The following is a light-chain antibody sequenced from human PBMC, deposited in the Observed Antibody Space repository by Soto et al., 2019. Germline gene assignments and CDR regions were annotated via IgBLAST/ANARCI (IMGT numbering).Light chain of an antibody. Sequence: EIVLTQSPGTLSLSPKERATLSCRASQSLSKTYLAWYQKKPGQAPRLLIDGASSRATGTPDRFSGSGSGTDFTLTISGLEPEDFAVYYCQQYVSPPWTFGQGTKV. J-gene: IGKJ1*01. CDR1: QSLSKTY. CDR2: GAS. V-gene: IGKV3-20*01. CDR3: QQYVSPPWT.